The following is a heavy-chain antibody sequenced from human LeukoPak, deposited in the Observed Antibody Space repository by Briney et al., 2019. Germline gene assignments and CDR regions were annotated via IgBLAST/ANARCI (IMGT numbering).Heavy chain of an antibody. J-gene: IGHJ6*03. D-gene: IGHD3-3*01. CDR2: INPNSGGT. Sequence: ASVKVPCKASGYTFTGYYMHWVRQAPGQGLEWMGRINPNSGGTNYAQKFQGRVTMTRDTSISTAYMELSRLRSDDTAVYYCARGVGVTIFGVVIVEDYYYFMDVWGKGTTVTVSS. CDR3: ARGVGVTIFGVVIVEDYYYFMDV. V-gene: IGHV1-2*06. CDR1: GYTFTGYY.